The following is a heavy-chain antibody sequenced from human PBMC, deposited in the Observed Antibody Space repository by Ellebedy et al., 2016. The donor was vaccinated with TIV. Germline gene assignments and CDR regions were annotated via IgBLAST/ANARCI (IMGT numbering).Heavy chain of an antibody. Sequence: GGSLRLXXVVSGFTFNSYAMGWVRQAPGKGLEWVGRIKSKAGGGTTDYAAVVKDRFTLSRDESKNLLFLHLSTLKTEDTGVYYCTTGDYYEYWGHGTLVTVSS. CDR3: TTGDYYEY. V-gene: IGHV3-15*01. CDR2: IKSKAGGGTT. J-gene: IGHJ4*01. CDR1: GFTFNSYA.